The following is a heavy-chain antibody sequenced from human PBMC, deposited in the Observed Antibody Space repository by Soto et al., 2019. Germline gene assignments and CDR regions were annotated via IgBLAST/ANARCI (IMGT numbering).Heavy chain of an antibody. CDR3: ARDNRIAARPFDY. CDR1: GFTFSSYS. CDR2: ISSSSSYI. D-gene: IGHD6-6*01. J-gene: IGHJ4*02. V-gene: IGHV3-21*01. Sequence: PGGSLRLSCAASGFTFSSYSMNWVRQAPGKGLEWVSSISSSSSYIYYADSVKGRFTISRGNAKNSLYLQMNSLRAEDTAVYYCARDNRIAARPFDYWGRGTLVTVSS.